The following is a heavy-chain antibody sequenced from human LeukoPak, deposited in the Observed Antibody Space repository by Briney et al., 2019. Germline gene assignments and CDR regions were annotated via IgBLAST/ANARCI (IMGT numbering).Heavy chain of an antibody. J-gene: IGHJ5*02. CDR2: ISDSGGST. CDR3: AKDLSRAVAADWFDP. V-gene: IGHV3-23*01. D-gene: IGHD6-19*01. CDR1: GFAFSNYD. Sequence: GGSLRLSCAASGFAFSNYDMSWVRQAPGKGLEWVSSISDSGGSTYYADSVKGRFTISRDNSKNTLYLQMTNLRAADTAVYYCAKDLSRAVAADWFDPWDQGSLVTVSS.